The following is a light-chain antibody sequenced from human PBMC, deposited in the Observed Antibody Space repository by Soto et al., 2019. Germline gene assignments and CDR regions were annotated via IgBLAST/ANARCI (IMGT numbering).Light chain of an antibody. J-gene: IGKJ4*01. V-gene: IGKV4-1*01. Sequence: DIVMTQSPDSLAVSLGERATINCKSSQNVLYSSNNKNYLAWYQHKPGQPPKLLIYWASTRESGVPDRFSGSGSGKDFTLTINCLQAEDVAVYYCQQYFSAPLTFGGGTKVEIK. CDR2: WAS. CDR3: QQYFSAPLT. CDR1: QNVLYSSNNKNY.